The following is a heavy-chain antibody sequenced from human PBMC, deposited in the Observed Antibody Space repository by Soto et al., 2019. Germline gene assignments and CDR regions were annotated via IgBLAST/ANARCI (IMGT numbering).Heavy chain of an antibody. V-gene: IGHV1-18*01. J-gene: IGHJ6*03. Sequence: QVQLVQSGAEVKKPGASVKVSCKASGYTFNTHGISWVRQAPGQGLEWMGWISAHNDNTNYAQTPQGRVTMTKDTSTNTAYMALRSLTSDDTAVYYCARGGLYISSYYYMDVWGKGTTVTVSS. CDR2: ISAHNDNT. CDR1: GYTFNTHG. D-gene: IGHD3-3*01. CDR3: ARGGLYISSYYYMDV.